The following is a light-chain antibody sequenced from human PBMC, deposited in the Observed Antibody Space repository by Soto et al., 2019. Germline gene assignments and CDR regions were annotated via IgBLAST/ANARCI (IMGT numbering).Light chain of an antibody. CDR3: QKYGSSPPFT. CDR2: GAS. Sequence: EIVMTQSPATLSVSPGERATLSCRASQSVSSSYLAWYQQKPGQAPRLLIYGASSRATGIPDRFGGSGSGTDFTLTISRLEPEDFAVYYCQKYGSSPPFTFGQGTKVDIK. CDR1: QSVSSSY. V-gene: IGKV3-20*01. J-gene: IGKJ1*01.